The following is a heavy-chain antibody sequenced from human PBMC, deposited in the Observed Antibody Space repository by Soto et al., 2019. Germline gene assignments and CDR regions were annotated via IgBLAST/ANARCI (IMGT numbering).Heavy chain of an antibody. CDR3: ARGRGFCTSTTCRGYFDY. CDR2: IYNSGST. D-gene: IGHD2-2*01. V-gene: IGHV4-59*01. Sequence: SETLSLTCTVSDGSISSYYWSWVRQPPGKGLEWIGYIYNSGSTNYNPSLKSRVTISVGTSKDQFSLKVTSVTTADTAVYYCARGRGFCTSTTCRGYFDYWGQGTLVTVSS. CDR1: DGSISSYY. J-gene: IGHJ4*02.